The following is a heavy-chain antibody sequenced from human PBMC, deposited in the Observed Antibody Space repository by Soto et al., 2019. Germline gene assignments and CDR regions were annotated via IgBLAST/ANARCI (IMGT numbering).Heavy chain of an antibody. V-gene: IGHV4-59*01. CDR2: IYYSGST. CDR1: GGSISSYY. J-gene: IGHJ3*02. CDR3: ARDIGLAVAGTVDAFDI. D-gene: IGHD6-19*01. Sequence: QVQLQESGPGLVKPSETLSLTCTVSGGSISSYYWSWIRQPPGKGLEWIGYIYYSGSTNYNPSLKRRVTISVDTSKNQFSLKLSSVTAADTAVYYCARDIGLAVAGTVDAFDIWGQGTMVTVSS.